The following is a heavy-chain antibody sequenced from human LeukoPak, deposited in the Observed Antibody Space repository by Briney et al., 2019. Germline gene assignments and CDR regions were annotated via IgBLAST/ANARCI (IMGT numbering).Heavy chain of an antibody. V-gene: IGHV1-46*01. J-gene: IGHJ5*02. D-gene: IGHD3-10*01. Sequence: ASVKVSCKASGYTFTSYYMHWVRHAPGQGLEWIGLINPSGGRTSYAQKFQGRVTMTRDTSTSTVYMELSSLRSEDTAVYYCARERITMVRGTQYNWFDPWGQGTLVTVSS. CDR1: GYTFTSYY. CDR2: INPSGGRT. CDR3: ARERITMVRGTQYNWFDP.